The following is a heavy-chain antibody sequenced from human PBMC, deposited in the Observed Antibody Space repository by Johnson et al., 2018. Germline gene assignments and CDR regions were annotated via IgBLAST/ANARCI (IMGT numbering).Heavy chain of an antibody. CDR1: GFTFSSYG. J-gene: IGHJ6*02. CDR3: AREGLLWVGEWHVYYYGMDV. Sequence: QVQLVESGGGVVQPGRSLRLSCAASGFTFSSYGMHWVRQAPGKGLEWVAVIWYDGSNKYYADSVKGRFTISRDNSKNTLYLQMNSLRAEDTAVYYCAREGLLWVGEWHVYYYGMDVWGQGTTVTVSS. V-gene: IGHV3-33*01. D-gene: IGHD3-10*01. CDR2: IWYDGSNK.